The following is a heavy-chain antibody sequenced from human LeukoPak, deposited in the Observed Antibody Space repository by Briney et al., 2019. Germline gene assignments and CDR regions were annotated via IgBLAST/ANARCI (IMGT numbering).Heavy chain of an antibody. V-gene: IGHV3-9*01. CDR2: ISWNSGSI. D-gene: IGHD1-26*01. CDR1: GFTFDDYA. CDR3: VKDIASFSGSYSWFDY. Sequence: GGSLRLSCAASGFTFDDYAMHWVRHAPGKGLEWVSGISWNSGSIDYADSVKGRFTISRDNAKNSLYLQMNSLKAEDTALYYCVKDIASFSGSYSWFDYWGQGTLVTVSS. J-gene: IGHJ4*02.